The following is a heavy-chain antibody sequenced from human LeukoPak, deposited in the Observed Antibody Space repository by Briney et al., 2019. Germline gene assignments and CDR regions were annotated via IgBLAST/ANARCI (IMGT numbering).Heavy chain of an antibody. J-gene: IGHJ3*02. CDR2: IYHSGST. CDR3: AIVRSAFDI. Sequence: SETLSLTCTVSGGSISSGGYYWSWIRQPPGKGLEWIGYIYHSGSTYYNPPLKSRVTISVDRSKNQFSLKLSSVTAADTAVYYCAIVRSAFDIWGQGTMVTVSS. D-gene: IGHD2-8*01. CDR1: GGSISSGGYY. V-gene: IGHV4-30-2*01.